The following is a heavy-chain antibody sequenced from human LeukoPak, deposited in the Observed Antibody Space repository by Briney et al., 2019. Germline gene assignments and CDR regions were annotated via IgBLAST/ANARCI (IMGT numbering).Heavy chain of an antibody. Sequence: SETLSLTCAVSGYSISSDYYWGWIRQPPGRGLGWIASIYRSGRTYYNPSLGSRVTISLDTSKNQFSLKVNSVTAADTAVYFCARDRGGGSSPIDYWGQGTLVTVSS. CDR1: GYSISSDYY. CDR2: IYRSGRT. D-gene: IGHD6-6*01. J-gene: IGHJ4*02. V-gene: IGHV4-38-2*02. CDR3: ARDRGGGSSPIDY.